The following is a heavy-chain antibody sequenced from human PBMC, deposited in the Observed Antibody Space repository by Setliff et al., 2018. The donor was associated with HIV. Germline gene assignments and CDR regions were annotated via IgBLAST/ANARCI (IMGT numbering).Heavy chain of an antibody. J-gene: IGHJ6*02. Sequence: ASVKVSCKASGDTFSIHPISWVRQAPGQGLEWMGGIIPILGTADYAQKFQGRVTITADKSTSTAYMELSSLRSEDTAVYYCARGQEMYLMVTMLGGYYYYHMDVWGQGTTVTVSS. D-gene: IGHD3-10*02. CDR1: GDTFSIHP. CDR2: IIPILGTA. V-gene: IGHV1-69*10. CDR3: ARGQEMYLMVTMLGGYYYYHMDV.